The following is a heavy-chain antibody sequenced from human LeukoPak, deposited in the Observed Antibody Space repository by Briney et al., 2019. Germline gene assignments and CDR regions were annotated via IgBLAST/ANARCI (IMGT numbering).Heavy chain of an antibody. CDR2: ISDSGVDT. D-gene: IGHD2-2*01. V-gene: IGHV3-23*01. J-gene: IGHJ4*01. CDR1: GFTFSDYA. Sequence: PGGSLRLSCAASGFTFSDYAMSGLRQAPGRGLEWVSAISDSGVDTYYADSVKGRFTMSRDNSKSTLYLQMNRLRAEDTAVYYCANGNSNSPKDYWGHGTLVTVSS. CDR3: ANGNSNSPKDY.